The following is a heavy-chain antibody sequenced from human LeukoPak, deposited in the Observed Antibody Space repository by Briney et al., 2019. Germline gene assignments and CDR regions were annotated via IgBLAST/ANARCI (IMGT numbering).Heavy chain of an antibody. D-gene: IGHD6-13*01. CDR3: ARRARYSSSWYLLDY. V-gene: IGHV1-2*02. CDR2: INPNSGGT. J-gene: IGHJ4*02. Sequence: ASVKVSCKASGYTFTGYYMHWVRQAPGQGLEWMGWINPNSGGTNYAQKFQGRVTVTRDTSISTAYMELSRLRSDDTAVYYCARRARYSSSWYLLDYWGQGTLVTVSS. CDR1: GYTFTGYY.